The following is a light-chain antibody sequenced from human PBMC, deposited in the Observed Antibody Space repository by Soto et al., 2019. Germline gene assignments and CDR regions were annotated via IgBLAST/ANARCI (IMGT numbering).Light chain of an antibody. CDR3: SSYTSSSTHV. V-gene: IGLV2-14*03. CDR2: DVN. Sequence: QSALTQPASVSGSPGQSITISCTGTSSDIGSFTFVSWYQQHPGKVPKLMIFDVNRRPSGVSDRFSGSKSGNTASLTISGLQAEDEGDYYCSSYTSSSTHVFGSGPSSPS. J-gene: IGLJ1*01. CDR1: SSDIGSFTF.